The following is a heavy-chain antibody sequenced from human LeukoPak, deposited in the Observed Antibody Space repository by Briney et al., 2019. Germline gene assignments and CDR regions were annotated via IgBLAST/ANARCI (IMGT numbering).Heavy chain of an antibody. Sequence: GGSLRLSCAASGFTFDDYAMHWVRQTPGKGLEWVSGISGSGGSTYYADSVKGRFTISRDNSKNTLYLQMNSLRAEDTAVYYCARVTYGSGTYGAFDYWGQGTLVTVSS. CDR2: ISGSGGST. D-gene: IGHD3-10*01. J-gene: IGHJ4*02. CDR1: GFTFDDYA. CDR3: ARVTYGSGTYGAFDY. V-gene: IGHV3-23*01.